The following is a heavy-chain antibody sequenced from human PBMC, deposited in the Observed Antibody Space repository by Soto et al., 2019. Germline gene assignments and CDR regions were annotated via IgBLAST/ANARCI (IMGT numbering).Heavy chain of an antibody. CDR2: ISGSGGST. V-gene: IGHV3-23*01. D-gene: IGHD6-6*01. J-gene: IGHJ4*02. CDR1: GFTFGSYA. Sequence: EVQLLESGGGLVQPGGSLRLSCAASGFTFGSYAMSWVRQAPGKGLEWVSAISGSGGSTYYTDSVKGRFTMSRDNSKNTLYRQMNSLRAEDTALYYCAKDAGRPPSWGGFDYWGQGTLVTVSS. CDR3: AKDAGRPPSWGGFDY.